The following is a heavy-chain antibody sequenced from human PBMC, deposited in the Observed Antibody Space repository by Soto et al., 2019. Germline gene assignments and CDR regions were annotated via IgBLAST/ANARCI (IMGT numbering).Heavy chain of an antibody. CDR1: GASISDNY. CDR2: IFYSGST. CDR3: ARIDPPLMLAWFDP. Sequence: QVQLQESGPGLVKPSETLSLTCTLSGASISDNYWSWIRQPPGKGLEWIGYIFYSGSTNYNPSLESRVTRSIDTPKNQFSLRLNSVTAADTAVHYCARIDPPLMLAWFDPWGQGTLVTVSS. D-gene: IGHD2-8*01. V-gene: IGHV4-59*01. J-gene: IGHJ5*02.